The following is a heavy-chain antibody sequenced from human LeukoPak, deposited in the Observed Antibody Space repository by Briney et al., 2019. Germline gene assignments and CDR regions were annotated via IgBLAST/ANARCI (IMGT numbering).Heavy chain of an antibody. CDR2: IYSGGST. D-gene: IGHD5-12*01. V-gene: IGHV3-53*01. J-gene: IGHJ4*02. CDR3: ARVQSSGYAAHHAGH. CDR1: GFTVSSNY. Sequence: PGGSLRLSCAASGFTVSSNYMSWVRQAPGKGLEWVSVIYSGGSTYYADSVKGRFTISRDNSKNTLYLQMNSLRAADTAVYYCARVQSSGYAAHHAGHWGQGTLVIVSS.